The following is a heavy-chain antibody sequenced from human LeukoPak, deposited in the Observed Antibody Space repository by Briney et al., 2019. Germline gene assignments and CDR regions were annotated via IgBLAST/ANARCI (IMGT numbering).Heavy chain of an antibody. CDR3: ARAPLVLGSTSPRYFDL. V-gene: IGHV4-30-2*01. CDR1: GGSISSGGYY. CDR2: IYHSGST. Sequence: SETLSLTCTVSGGSISSGGYYWSWIRQPPGKGLEWIGYIYHSGSTYYDPSLKSRVTISVDRSKNQFSLKLSSVTAADTAVYYCARAPLVLGSTSPRYFDLWGRGTLITVSS. J-gene: IGHJ2*01. D-gene: IGHD2-2*01.